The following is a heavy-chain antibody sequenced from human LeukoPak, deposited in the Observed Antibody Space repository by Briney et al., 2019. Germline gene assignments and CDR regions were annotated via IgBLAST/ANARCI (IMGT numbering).Heavy chain of an antibody. CDR3: ARRIAVAGLSYFDY. CDR1: GYTFTSYG. Sequence: ASVKVSCKASGYTFTSYGISWVRQAPGQGLEWMGWISAYNGNTNYAQKLQGRVTMTTDTSTSTAYMELRSLRSDDTAVYYCARRIAVAGLSYFDYWGQGTLVTVSS. CDR2: ISAYNGNT. V-gene: IGHV1-18*01. D-gene: IGHD6-19*01. J-gene: IGHJ4*02.